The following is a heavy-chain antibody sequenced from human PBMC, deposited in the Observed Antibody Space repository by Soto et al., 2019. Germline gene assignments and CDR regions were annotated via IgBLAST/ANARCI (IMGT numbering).Heavy chain of an antibody. Sequence: ASETLSLTCTVSGGSVSSGSYYWSWIRQPPGKGLEWIGYIYYSGSTNYNPSLKSRVTISVDTSKNQFSLKLSSVTAADTAVYYCATGLVVTAIRYFDYWGQGTLVTVSS. J-gene: IGHJ4*02. CDR1: GGSVSSGSYY. CDR2: IYYSGST. CDR3: ATGLVVTAIRYFDY. V-gene: IGHV4-61*01. D-gene: IGHD2-21*02.